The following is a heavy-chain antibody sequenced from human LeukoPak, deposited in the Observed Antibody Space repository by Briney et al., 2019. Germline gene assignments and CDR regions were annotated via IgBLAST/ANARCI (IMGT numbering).Heavy chain of an antibody. CDR2: IYSGGST. CDR3: ARDKWDCSGGSCYSLYYGMDV. J-gene: IGHJ6*02. Sequence: GGSLRLSCAASGFTVSSNYMSWVRQAPGKGLEWVSVIYSGGSTYYADSVKGRFTISRDNSKNTLYLQMNSLRAEDTAVYYCARDKWDCSGGSCYSLYYGMDVWGQGTTVTVSS. CDR1: GFTVSSNY. D-gene: IGHD2-15*01. V-gene: IGHV3-53*01.